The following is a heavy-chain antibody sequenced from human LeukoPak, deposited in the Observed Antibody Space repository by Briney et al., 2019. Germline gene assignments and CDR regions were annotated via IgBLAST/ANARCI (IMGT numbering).Heavy chain of an antibody. CDR2: INPNTGGT. D-gene: IGHD2-8*02. V-gene: IGHV1-2*02. CDR1: GYTFTSYG. J-gene: IGHJ4*02. Sequence: GASVKVSCKASGYTFTSYGIGWVRQAPGQGLEWMGWINPNTGGTNSAQKFQGRVTMTRDTSISTAYMELKRLSSDDTAVYFCAREGFCTGSKCPAEYWGQGTLVTVSS. CDR3: AREGFCTGSKCPAEY.